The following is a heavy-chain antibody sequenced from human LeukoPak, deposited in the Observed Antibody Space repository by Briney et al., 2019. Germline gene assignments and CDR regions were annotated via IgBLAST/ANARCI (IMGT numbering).Heavy chain of an antibody. V-gene: IGHV3-48*03. CDR1: GFTFSSYE. Sequence: GGSLRLSCAASGFTFSSYEMNWVRQAPGKGLEWVSYISSSGSTIYYADSVKGRFTISRDNAKNSLYLQMNSLRAEDTAVYYCVKVAPSDYYDTTGYWGDHWGQGTLVTVSS. J-gene: IGHJ4*02. CDR3: VKVAPSDYYDTTGYWGDH. CDR2: ISSSGSTI. D-gene: IGHD3-22*01.